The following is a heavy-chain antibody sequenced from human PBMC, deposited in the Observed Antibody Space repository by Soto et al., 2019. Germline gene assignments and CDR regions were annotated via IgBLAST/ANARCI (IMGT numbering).Heavy chain of an antibody. Sequence: SETLSLTCTVSGGSISSGGYYLSWIRQPPGKGLEWIGSIYYSGSTYYNPSLKSRVTISVDTSKNQFSLKLSSVTAADTAVYYCARHLGLSPYYYYGMDVWGQGTTVTVSS. D-gene: IGHD3-16*01. CDR2: IYYSGST. CDR1: GGSISSGGYY. V-gene: IGHV4-39*01. J-gene: IGHJ6*02. CDR3: ARHLGLSPYYYYGMDV.